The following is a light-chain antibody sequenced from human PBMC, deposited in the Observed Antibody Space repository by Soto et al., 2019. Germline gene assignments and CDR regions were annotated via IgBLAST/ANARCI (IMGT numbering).Light chain of an antibody. CDR3: QRTDSCLTIT. J-gene: IGKJ5*01. Sequence: DPYMTQSQCSVSASVGDRVTILCRSSQGLSSWLSWYQQKAGNALKLLIYAASSMQREVPSRFKGSESGTDLNLVINILQPEEFASYTKQRTDSCLTITFGQRTRLEIK. CDR2: AAS. CDR1: QGLSSW. V-gene: IGKV1D-12*01.